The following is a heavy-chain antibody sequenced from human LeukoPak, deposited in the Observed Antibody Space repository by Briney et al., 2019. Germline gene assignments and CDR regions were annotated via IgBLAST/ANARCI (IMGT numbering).Heavy chain of an antibody. CDR3: ARAGAMAASRYYFDY. D-gene: IGHD6-19*01. CDR2: IMHDGSEK. CDR1: GFTFSTYW. J-gene: IGHJ4*02. Sequence: GGSLRLSCAASGFTFSTYWMSWLRQAPGKGLEWVANIMHDGSEKNYVDSVKGRFTISRDNARNSLYLQMNSLRVEATAVYYCARAGAMAASRYYFDYWGQGTLVTAYS. V-gene: IGHV3-7*01.